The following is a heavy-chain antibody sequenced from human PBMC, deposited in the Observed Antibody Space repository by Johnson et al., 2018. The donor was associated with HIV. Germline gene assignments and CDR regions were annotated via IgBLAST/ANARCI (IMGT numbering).Heavy chain of an antibody. CDR3: ARGVGATTVAAFDI. D-gene: IGHD1-26*01. Sequence: VQVVESGGGLVQPGRSLRLSCAASGFTFDDYAMHWVRPAPGKGLEWVSGISWNSGSIGYADSVKGRFTISRDNAKHSLYPQMNSLRAGDTAVYYCARGVGATTVAAFDIWGQGTMVTVSS. V-gene: IGHV3-9*01. CDR2: ISWNSGSI. CDR1: GFTFDDYA. J-gene: IGHJ3*02.